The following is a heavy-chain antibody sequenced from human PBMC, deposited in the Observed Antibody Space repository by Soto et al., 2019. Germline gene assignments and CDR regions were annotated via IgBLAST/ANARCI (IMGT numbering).Heavy chain of an antibody. CDR3: ARVPSPFDYYYAMDV. V-gene: IGHV4-30-4*01. CDR1: GDSISSGNKY. D-gene: IGHD3-16*01. Sequence: SETLSLTCTVSGDSISSGNKYWSWIRQPPGKGLEWIGYIFSSGTTYYNPSLKSRLTMSLDASQNQFSLKLNSLTDADTAVYFCARVPSPFDYYYAMDVWGQGTTVIVSS. CDR2: IFSSGTT. J-gene: IGHJ6*02.